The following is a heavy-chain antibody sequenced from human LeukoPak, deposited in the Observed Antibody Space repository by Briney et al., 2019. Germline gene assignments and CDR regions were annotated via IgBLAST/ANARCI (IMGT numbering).Heavy chain of an antibody. J-gene: IGHJ4*02. D-gene: IGHD5-18*01. CDR2: VIGSGDNT. Sequence: GGSLRLSCAASGFTFSSYAMSWVCQAPGKGLEWVSGVIGSGDNTYSAASVKGRFTISRVNSKNTLQLQINSLRAEDTDVAYCSKDLRDTLEEFDSWGQGTLVTVSS. V-gene: IGHV3-23*01. CDR3: SKDLRDTLEEFDS. CDR1: GFTFSSYA.